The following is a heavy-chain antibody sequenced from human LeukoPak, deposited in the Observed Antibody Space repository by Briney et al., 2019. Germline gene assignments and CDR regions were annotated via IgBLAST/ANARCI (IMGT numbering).Heavy chain of an antibody. D-gene: IGHD7-27*01. V-gene: IGHV3-48*04. CDR2: ISSSSTI. J-gene: IGHJ4*02. CDR3: ARLTGADPY. Sequence: GGSLRLSCAASGFTFSSYSMNWVRQAPGKGLEWVSYISSSSTIYYADSVKGRFTISRDNAKKSVFLQMNSLTPEDTAVYYCARLTGADPYWGQGTLVSVSS. CDR1: GFTFSSYS.